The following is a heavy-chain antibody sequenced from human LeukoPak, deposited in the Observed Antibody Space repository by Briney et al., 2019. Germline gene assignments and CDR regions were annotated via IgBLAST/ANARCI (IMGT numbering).Heavy chain of an antibody. CDR2: IYSGGST. CDR1: GFTFSSYW. CDR3: HVIYLITGTTGGLFDY. D-gene: IGHD1-7*01. J-gene: IGHJ4*02. Sequence: GGSLRLSCAASGFTFSSYWMHWVRQAPGKGLEWVSVIYSGGSTYYADSVKGRFTISRDNSKNTLYLQMNSLRAEDTAVYYCHVIYLITGTTGGLFDYWGQGTLVTVSS. V-gene: IGHV3-53*01.